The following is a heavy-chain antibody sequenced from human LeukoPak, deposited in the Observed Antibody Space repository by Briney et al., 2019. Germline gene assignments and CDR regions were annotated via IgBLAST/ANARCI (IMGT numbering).Heavy chain of an antibody. D-gene: IGHD6-6*01. J-gene: IGHJ4*02. CDR1: GFTVSSKY. CDR2: VNTGGST. Sequence: GGSLRLSRAASGFTVSSKYMIWVRQAPGKGLEWVSLVNTGGSTYYADSVKGRFTISRDNSKNTLYLQMNSLRAEDTAVYYCATDSSSRPEDYWGQGTRVTVSS. CDR3: ATDSSSRPEDY. V-gene: IGHV3-66*01.